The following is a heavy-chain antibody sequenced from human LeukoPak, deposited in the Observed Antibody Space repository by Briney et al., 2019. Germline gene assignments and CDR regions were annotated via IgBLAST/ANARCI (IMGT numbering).Heavy chain of an antibody. Sequence: GRSPRLSCAASVFTFSRYAMHWVRHAPGKGVVCVAAISYDGSEKYYADSVKGRFTISRDNSKNTVYLQMNRLRAQDTDVYSCDRVCYGSGSYSFDYRGQGTLVTVSS. J-gene: IGHJ4*01. CDR3: DRVCYGSGSYSFDY. CDR2: ISYDGSEK. V-gene: IGHV3-30*04. CDR1: VFTFSRYA. D-gene: IGHD3-10*01.